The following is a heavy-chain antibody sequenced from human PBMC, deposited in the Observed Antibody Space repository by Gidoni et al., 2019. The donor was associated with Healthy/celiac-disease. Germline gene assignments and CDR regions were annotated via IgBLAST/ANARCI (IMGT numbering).Heavy chain of an antibody. D-gene: IGHD2-2*02. Sequence: QVQLVESGGGVVQPGRSLRLSCEASGFTFSSYGMHWVRQAPGKGLEWVAVISYDGSNKYYADPVKGRFTISRDNSKNTLYLQMNSLRAEDTAVYYCAKDLGCSSTTCYTPGSFDYWGQGTLVTVSS. CDR3: AKDLGCSSTTCYTPGSFDY. V-gene: IGHV3-30*18. CDR1: GFTFSSYG. J-gene: IGHJ4*02. CDR2: ISYDGSNK.